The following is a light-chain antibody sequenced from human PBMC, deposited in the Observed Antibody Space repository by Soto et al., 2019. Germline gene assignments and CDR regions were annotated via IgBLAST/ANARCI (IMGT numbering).Light chain of an antibody. Sequence: QSVLTQPPSASDTPGQSLKISCCGSSSNIGSHFVYWYQHLPGTAPKLLIFRDGQRPSGVPARFFGSKSGTSASLAITGLRSEDEADYYCAVWDQSLTGWVFGGGPQLTVL. CDR2: RDG. CDR1: SSNIGSHF. CDR3: AVWDQSLTGWV. J-gene: IGLJ3*02. V-gene: IGLV1-47*01.